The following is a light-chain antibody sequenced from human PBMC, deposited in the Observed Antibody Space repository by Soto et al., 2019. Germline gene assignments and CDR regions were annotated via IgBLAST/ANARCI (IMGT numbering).Light chain of an antibody. CDR3: QSHDSSLSAHVV. J-gene: IGLJ2*01. Sequence: QSVLTQPPSVSGAPGQRVTISCTGSSSNIGADYDVQWYQQVPGTAPKLLIYGNTNRPSGVPDRFSGSISGTSASLAISGLQAEDEADYYGQSHDSSLSAHVVFGGGTKVNVL. V-gene: IGLV1-40*01. CDR2: GNT. CDR1: SSNIGADYD.